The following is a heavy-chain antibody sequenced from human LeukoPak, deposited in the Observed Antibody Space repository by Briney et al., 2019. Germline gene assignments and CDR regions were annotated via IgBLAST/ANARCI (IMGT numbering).Heavy chain of an antibody. Sequence: PSETLSLTCTVSGGSISSGSYYWGWIRQPPGNGLEWIGNIYYSGSTYYNPSLKSRVSISVDTSKNQFSLKLTSVTAADTAVYYCARAPEYGLYYFDYWGQGTLVTVSS. CDR1: GGSISSGSYY. J-gene: IGHJ4*02. D-gene: IGHD1-14*01. CDR3: ARAPEYGLYYFDY. V-gene: IGHV4-39*07. CDR2: IYYSGST.